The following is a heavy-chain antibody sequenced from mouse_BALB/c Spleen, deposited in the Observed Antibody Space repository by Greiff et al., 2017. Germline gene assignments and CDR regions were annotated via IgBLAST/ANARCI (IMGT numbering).Heavy chain of an antibody. Sequence: VQLKQSGGGLVQPGGSRKLSCAASGFTFSDYGMAWVRQAPGKGPEWVAFISNLAYSIYYADTVTGRFTISRENAKNTLYLEMSSLRSEDTAMYYCARDYGSSYFDVWGAGTTVTVSS. V-gene: IGHV5-15*02. CDR1: GFTFSDYG. CDR2: ISNLAYSI. J-gene: IGHJ1*01. CDR3: ARDYGSSYFDV. D-gene: IGHD1-1*01.